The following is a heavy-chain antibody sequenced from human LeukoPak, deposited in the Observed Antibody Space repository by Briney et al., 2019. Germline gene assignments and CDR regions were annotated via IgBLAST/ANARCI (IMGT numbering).Heavy chain of an antibody. CDR1: GFIFSSYA. CDR2: ISGSGTTT. J-gene: IGHJ4*02. D-gene: IGHD3-10*01. Sequence: GGSLRLSCAASGFIFSSYAMTWVRQAPGRGLGWLSTISGSGTTTYYVDSVKGRFTVSRDNSKNTLYLQMSSLRAGDTAVYYCAKAGHYGSGSYYSDYWGRGTLVTVS. CDR3: AKAGHYGSGSYYSDY. V-gene: IGHV3-23*01.